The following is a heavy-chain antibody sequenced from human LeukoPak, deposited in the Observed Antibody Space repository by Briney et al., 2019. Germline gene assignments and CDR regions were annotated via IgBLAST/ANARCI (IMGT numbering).Heavy chain of an antibody. V-gene: IGHV3-30-3*01. J-gene: IGHJ3*02. Sequence: GGSLRLSCAASGFTFSTYAMHWVCQAPGKGPEWVAVISYLGHNPYYADSVKGRFSISRDNSKNTLYLQMNSLTTEDTAVYYCARAITMFHDSEDAFDMWGQGTMVTVSS. CDR1: GFTFSTYA. CDR3: ARAITMFHDSEDAFDM. D-gene: IGHD3-10*02. CDR2: ISYLGHNP.